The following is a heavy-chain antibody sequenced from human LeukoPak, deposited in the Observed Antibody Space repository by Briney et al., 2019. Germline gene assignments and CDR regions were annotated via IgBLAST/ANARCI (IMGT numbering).Heavy chain of an antibody. J-gene: IGHJ3*02. CDR3: ARSGITMVGGASIGLLTFDI. V-gene: IGHV3-74*03. CDR1: GFTFSYYW. Sequence: PGGSLRLSCAASGFTFSYYWMHWVRQAPGEGLVWVSRINDDGRTTTYADSVKGRITISRDNAKNTLYLQMSSLRVEGTAVYYCARSGITMVGGASIGLLTFDIWGPGTMVTVSP. D-gene: IGHD3-10*01. CDR2: INDDGRTT.